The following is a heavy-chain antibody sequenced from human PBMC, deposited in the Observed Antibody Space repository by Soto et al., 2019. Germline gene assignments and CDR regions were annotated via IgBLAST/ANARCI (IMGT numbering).Heavy chain of an antibody. V-gene: IGHV3-48*03. D-gene: IGHD3-16*01. Sequence: EVLLVESGGGLVQPGGSLRLSCTASGFTFSSYEMNWVRQAPGKGLEWISYISTSGRTIFDAGSVKGRFTISRDNTRNTLFLQMDSLRPEDTAVYYCARQPAHVYEALPKWFDPWGQGTLVTVSS. CDR3: ARQPAHVYEALPKWFDP. CDR1: GFTFSSYE. J-gene: IGHJ5*02. CDR2: ISTSGRTI.